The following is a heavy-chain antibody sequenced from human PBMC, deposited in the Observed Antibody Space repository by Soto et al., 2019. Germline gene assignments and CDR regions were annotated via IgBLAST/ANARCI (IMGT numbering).Heavy chain of an antibody. D-gene: IGHD3-3*01. Sequence: EVQLLEAGGGLVQPGGSLRLSCAASVFTFSSYAMNWVRQAPGKGLEWVSAISGDGSSYYSDAVRGRFTVSRDNSKSTLSLQMSSLRAEDTAIYYCAKGPIFGVVTHYFDYWGQGTLVTVSS. CDR3: AKGPIFGVVTHYFDY. J-gene: IGHJ4*02. CDR1: VFTFSSYA. CDR2: ISGDGSS. V-gene: IGHV3-23*01.